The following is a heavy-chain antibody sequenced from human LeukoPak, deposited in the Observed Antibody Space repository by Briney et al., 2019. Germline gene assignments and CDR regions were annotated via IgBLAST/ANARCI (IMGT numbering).Heavy chain of an antibody. D-gene: IGHD5/OR15-5a*01. CDR3: VKGQALSKYYFDH. V-gene: IGHV3-64D*06. Sequence: GGSLRLSCSASGFTFTSYAMHWVRQAPGKGLECVSTISSNGGSTYSADSVKGRFTISRDNSKNTLYLQMSSLRPEDTAVYYCVKGQALSKYYFDHWGQGTLVTVSS. CDR1: GFTFTSYA. J-gene: IGHJ4*02. CDR2: ISSNGGST.